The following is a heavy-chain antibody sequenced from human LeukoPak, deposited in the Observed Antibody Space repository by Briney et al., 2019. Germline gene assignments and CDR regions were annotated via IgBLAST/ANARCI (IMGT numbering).Heavy chain of an antibody. V-gene: IGHV4-4*07. CDR1: GGSISSYY. Sequence: SETQSLTCTVSGGSISSYYWSWIRQPAGKGLEWIGRIYTSGSTNYNPSLKSRVTMSVDTSKNQFSLKLSSVTAADTAVYYCARDQTGYSSGWSSGYFDYWGQGTLVTVSS. D-gene: IGHD6-19*01. CDR3: ARDQTGYSSGWSSGYFDY. J-gene: IGHJ4*02. CDR2: IYTSGST.